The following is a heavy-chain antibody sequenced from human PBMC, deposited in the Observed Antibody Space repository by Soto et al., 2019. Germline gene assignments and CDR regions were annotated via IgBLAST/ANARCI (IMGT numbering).Heavy chain of an antibody. V-gene: IGHV1-18*01. CDR3: ARDLGQQLVAY. J-gene: IGHJ4*02. Sequence: QVQLVQSGAEVKKPGASVKVSCKASGYTFTSYGISWVRQAPGQGLEWMGWISAYNGNTKYAQKLQGRVTMTTDTSTSKADMELRSLRSDDTAVYYCARDLGQQLVAYWGQGTLVTVSS. D-gene: IGHD6-13*01. CDR2: ISAYNGNT. CDR1: GYTFTSYG.